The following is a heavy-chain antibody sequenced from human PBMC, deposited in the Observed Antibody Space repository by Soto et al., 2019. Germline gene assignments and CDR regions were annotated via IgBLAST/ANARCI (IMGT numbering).Heavy chain of an antibody. J-gene: IGHJ3*02. D-gene: IGHD6-19*01. V-gene: IGHV1-18*01. Sequence: ASVKVSCKASGYTFTSYGMSWVRQAPGQGLEWMGWISAYNGNTNYAQKLQGRVTMTTDTSTSTAYMELRSLRSDDTAVYYCARVPPQAVAGLGNAFDIWGQGTMVTVSS. CDR2: ISAYNGNT. CDR3: ARVPPQAVAGLGNAFDI. CDR1: GYTFTSYG.